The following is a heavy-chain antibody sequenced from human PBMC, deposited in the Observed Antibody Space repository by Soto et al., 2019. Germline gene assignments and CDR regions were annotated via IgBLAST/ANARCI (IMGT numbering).Heavy chain of an antibody. CDR2: ISAYNGNT. V-gene: IGHV1-18*01. CDR1: GYTFTSYG. Sequence: ASVKVSCKASGYTFTSYGISWVRQAPGQGLEWMGWISAYNGNTNYAQKLQGRVTMTTDTSTSTAYMELRSLRSDDTAVYYCAKARDRLAYCGGDCYLFDYWGQGTLVTVSS. D-gene: IGHD2-21*02. CDR3: AKARDRLAYCGGDCYLFDY. J-gene: IGHJ4*02.